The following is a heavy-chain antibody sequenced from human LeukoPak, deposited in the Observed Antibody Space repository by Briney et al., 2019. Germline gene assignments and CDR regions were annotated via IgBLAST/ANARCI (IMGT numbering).Heavy chain of an antibody. D-gene: IGHD4-23*01. CDR3: AAQTTVVTPDDY. J-gene: IGHJ4*02. Sequence: SETLSLTCTVSGGSISSYYWGWIRQPPGKGLEWIGSIYYSGSTYYNPSLKSRVTISVDTSKNQFSLKLSSVTAADTAVYYCAAQTTVVTPDDYWGQGTLVTVSS. V-gene: IGHV4-39*01. CDR2: IYYSGST. CDR1: GGSISSYY.